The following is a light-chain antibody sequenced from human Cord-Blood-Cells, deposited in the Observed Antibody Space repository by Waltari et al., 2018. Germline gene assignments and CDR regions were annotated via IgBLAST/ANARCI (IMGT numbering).Light chain of an antibody. CDR1: SSNIGSNY. CDR2: RNN. CDR3: AAWDDGLSGVV. J-gene: IGLJ2*01. V-gene: IGLV1-47*01. Sequence: QSVLTQPPSASGTPGQRVTIPCSGSSSNIGSNYVYWYQQLPGTAPKPLLYRNNQRPSGAPDPFSGSKSGTSSSLAIRGLRSEDEADYYCAAWDDGLSGVVCGGGTKLTVL.